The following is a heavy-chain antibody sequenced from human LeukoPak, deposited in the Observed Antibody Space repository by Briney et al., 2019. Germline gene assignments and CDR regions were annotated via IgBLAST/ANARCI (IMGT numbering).Heavy chain of an antibody. Sequence: GGSLRLSCAASGFTFSSYGMHWVRQAPGKGLEWVAFIRYDGSNKYYADSVKGRFTISRDNSKNTLYLQMNSLRAEDTAVYYCARSPLWFGESSNYYMDVWGKGTTVTVSS. V-gene: IGHV3-30*02. CDR1: GFTFSSYG. D-gene: IGHD3-10*01. CDR3: ARSPLWFGESSNYYMDV. J-gene: IGHJ6*03. CDR2: IRYDGSNK.